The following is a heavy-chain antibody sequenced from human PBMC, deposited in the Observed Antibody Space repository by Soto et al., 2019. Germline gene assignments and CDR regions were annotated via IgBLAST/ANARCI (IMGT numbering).Heavy chain of an antibody. CDR1: GGTFSSYA. D-gene: IGHD1-7*01. V-gene: IGHV1-69*12. Sequence: QVQLVQSGAEVKKPGSSVKVSCKASGGTFSSYAISWVRQAPGQGLEWMGGIIPIFGTANYAQKFQGRVTSTEGESTSTAYTELCSLRSAATAVYYCAGSGTGTTCPFEYWGQGTLVTVSS. J-gene: IGHJ4*02. CDR2: IIPIFGTA. CDR3: AGSGTGTTCPFEY.